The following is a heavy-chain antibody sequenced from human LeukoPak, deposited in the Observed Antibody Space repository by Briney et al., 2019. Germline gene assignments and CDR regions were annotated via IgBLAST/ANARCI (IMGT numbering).Heavy chain of an antibody. D-gene: IGHD6-6*01. J-gene: IGHJ4*02. CDR2: ISSNGGST. Sequence: GGSLRLSCAASGFTTSSYAMHWVRQAPGKGLEYVSAISSNGGSTYYANPVKGRFTISKDNSKNTLYLQMGSLRAEDMAVYYCARTLRHGSSSLEGFDYWGQGTLVTVSS. V-gene: IGHV3-64*01. CDR3: ARTLRHGSSSLEGFDY. CDR1: GFTTSSYA.